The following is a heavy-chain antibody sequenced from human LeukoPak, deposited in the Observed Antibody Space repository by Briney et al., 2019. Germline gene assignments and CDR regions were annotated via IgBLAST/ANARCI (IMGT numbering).Heavy chain of an antibody. J-gene: IGHJ4*02. V-gene: IGHV1-2*02. Sequence: TLKASCKPSGYTLSGYYTHWVRHAPGQGLEWMGWINPNSGGTDYAQQFQGGVTMTRDTSISTDYMEMSRLRSDDTAVYYCASGDRVTMLRGGNIGYFDYWGQGTLVTVSS. D-gene: IGHD3-10*01. CDR2: INPNSGGT. CDR3: ASGDRVTMLRGGNIGYFDY. CDR1: GYTLSGYY.